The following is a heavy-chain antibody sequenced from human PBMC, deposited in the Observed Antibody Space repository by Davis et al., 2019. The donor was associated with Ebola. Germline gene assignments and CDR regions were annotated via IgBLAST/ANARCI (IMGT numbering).Heavy chain of an antibody. CDR2: TSGYNGNT. Sequence: ASVQVSCKASSHTFTTYYMHWVRQAPGQGLQWMGWTSGYNGNTNYAQNLPGSVTMTKDTSTSTAYMELRSLRSDDTAVYCCARLLWAAAGLRNFDDWGQGTLVTVSS. D-gene: IGHD6-13*01. CDR3: ARLLWAAAGLRNFDD. CDR1: SHTFTTYY. J-gene: IGHJ4*02. V-gene: IGHV1-18*04.